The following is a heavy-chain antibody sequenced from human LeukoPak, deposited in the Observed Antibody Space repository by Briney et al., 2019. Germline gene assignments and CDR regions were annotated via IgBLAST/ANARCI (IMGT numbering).Heavy chain of an antibody. Sequence: SETLSLTCTVSGGSISSSSYYWGWLRQPPGKGLEWIGSIYYSGSTYYNPSLKGRVTISVDTSKNQFSLKLSSVTAADTAVYYCARRDCSGGSCYVNWFDPWGQGTLVTVSS. V-gene: IGHV4-39*01. CDR3: ARRDCSGGSCYVNWFDP. CDR2: IYYSGST. D-gene: IGHD2-15*01. J-gene: IGHJ5*02. CDR1: GGSISSSSYY.